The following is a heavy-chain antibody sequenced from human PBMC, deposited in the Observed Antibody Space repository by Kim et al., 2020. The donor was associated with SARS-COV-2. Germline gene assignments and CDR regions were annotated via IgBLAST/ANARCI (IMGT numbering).Heavy chain of an antibody. V-gene: IGHV4-39*01. CDR2: IYYSGST. CDR1: GGSISSSSYY. Sequence: SETLSLTCTVSGGSISSSSYYWGWIRQPPGKGLEWIGSIYYSGSTYYNPSLKSRVTISVDTSKNQFSLKLSSVTAADTAVYYCARQVTREDYWGQGTLVTVSS. CDR3: ARQVTREDY. D-gene: IGHD4-4*01. J-gene: IGHJ4*02.